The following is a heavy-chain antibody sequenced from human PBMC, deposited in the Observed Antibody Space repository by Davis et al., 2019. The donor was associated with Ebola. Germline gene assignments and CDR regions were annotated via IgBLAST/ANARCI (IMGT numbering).Heavy chain of an antibody. J-gene: IGHJ5*02. D-gene: IGHD1-14*01. CDR2: IYYSGST. V-gene: IGHV4-39*02. CDR1: GGSISSSSYY. CDR3: ARESFYRSEGKGRHRYNWFDP. Sequence: PSETLSLTCTVSGGSISSSSYYWGWIRQPPGKGLEWIGSIYYSGSTYYNPSLKSRVTISVDTSKNQFSLKLSSVTAADTAVYYCARESFYRSEGKGRHRYNWFDPWGQGTLVTVSS.